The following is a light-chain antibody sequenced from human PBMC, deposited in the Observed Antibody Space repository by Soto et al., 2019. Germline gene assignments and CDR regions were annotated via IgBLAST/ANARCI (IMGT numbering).Light chain of an antibody. CDR2: DAS. CDR3: QQYNSYPYT. V-gene: IGKV1-5*01. Sequence: DIQMTQSPSTLSASVGDRVTITCRASQSISSWLAWYQQKPGKAPKLLIYDASSLESGVPSRFSGSGSGTEFSVTICSLQPDDFATYYFQQYNSYPYTVGQGTKLEI. J-gene: IGKJ2*01. CDR1: QSISSW.